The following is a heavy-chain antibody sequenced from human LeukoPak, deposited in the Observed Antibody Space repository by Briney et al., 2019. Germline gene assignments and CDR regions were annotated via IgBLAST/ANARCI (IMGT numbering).Heavy chain of an antibody. CDR3: AKHLGSHSFRFYYRDV. J-gene: IGHJ6*03. Sequence: GGSLRLACEASEFTFSRYAMSWIRQAPETGLEWVSTLSGSGTATYYADSGKGCFTTSRHNSKDTTYLQMDSLRANDPADYAVAKHLGSHSFRFYYRDVWGKGTSVIVSS. CDR2: LSGSGTAT. V-gene: IGHV3-23*01. CDR1: EFTFSRYA. D-gene: IGHD2-21*01.